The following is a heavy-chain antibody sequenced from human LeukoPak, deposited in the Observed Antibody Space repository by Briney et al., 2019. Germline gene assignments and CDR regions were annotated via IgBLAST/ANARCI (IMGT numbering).Heavy chain of an antibody. D-gene: IGHD2-15*01. J-gene: IGHJ4*02. CDR3: ASRDPCSGGSCYGLGY. CDR2: ISDSGDWT. Sequence: PGGSLRLSCAASGFTFSSYAMNWVRQAPVKGLEWVSTISDSGDWTQYADSVKGRFTISRDNSKNTLYLLMNSLRAEDTAVYYCASRDPCSGGSCYGLGYWGQGTLVTVSS. V-gene: IGHV3-23*01. CDR1: GFTFSSYA.